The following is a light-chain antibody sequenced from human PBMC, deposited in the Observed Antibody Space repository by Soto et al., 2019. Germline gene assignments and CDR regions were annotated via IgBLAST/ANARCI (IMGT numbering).Light chain of an antibody. V-gene: IGKV3-15*01. J-gene: IGKJ3*01. Sequence: EIVLTQSPATLSVSPGERATLSCRASQSVSSNLAWYQHKPGQAPRLLIYGASTRATGIPARFSGSGSGTEFTLTISSLQSEDFAVYYCQQYNIWLPFTFGPGTKVDI. CDR1: QSVSSN. CDR3: QQYNIWLPFT. CDR2: GAS.